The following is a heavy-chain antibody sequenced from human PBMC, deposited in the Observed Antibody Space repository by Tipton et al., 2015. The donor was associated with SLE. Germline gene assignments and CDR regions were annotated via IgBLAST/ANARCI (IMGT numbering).Heavy chain of an antibody. Sequence: SLRLSCAASGFTFSNYHMNWVRQAPGKGLEWVSFIDSSGSHIDYAESVKGRFTISRDNAKNSLYLQMNSLTAGDTAVYSCARAKRNVTYDSGGSWYFNHWGRGTLVTVSS. CDR2: IDSSGSHI. D-gene: IGHD3-22*01. CDR3: ARAKRNVTYDSGGSWYFNH. J-gene: IGHJ2*01. CDR1: GFTFSNYH. V-gene: IGHV3-48*01.